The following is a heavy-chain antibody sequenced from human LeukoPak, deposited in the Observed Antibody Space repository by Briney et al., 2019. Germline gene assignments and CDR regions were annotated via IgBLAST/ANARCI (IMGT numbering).Heavy chain of an antibody. Sequence: GASVKVSCKASGGTFSTNAIVWVRQAPGQGLEWVGGIIAIFGSANYAQKFPGRVTITTDESTSTAYMELSSLRSEDTAVYYCARVFRRWFDSWGQGTLVTVSS. D-gene: IGHD1-14*01. V-gene: IGHV1-69*05. CDR3: ARVFRRWFDS. J-gene: IGHJ5*01. CDR2: IIAIFGSA. CDR1: GGTFSTNA.